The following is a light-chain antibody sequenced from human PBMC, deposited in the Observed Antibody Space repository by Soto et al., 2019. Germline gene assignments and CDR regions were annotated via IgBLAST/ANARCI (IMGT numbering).Light chain of an antibody. CDR3: QQYKSYSWT. V-gene: IGKV1-5*03. CDR2: EAS. J-gene: IGKJ1*01. CDR1: QGIRND. Sequence: IQLTQSTTTLSASVGDRVTIACRASQGIRNDLGGYQQKPGKAPKLLIYEASSLESGVPSRFSGRGSGTECTLTISSLQPDDCATYYCQQYKSYSWTFGQGTKVEIK.